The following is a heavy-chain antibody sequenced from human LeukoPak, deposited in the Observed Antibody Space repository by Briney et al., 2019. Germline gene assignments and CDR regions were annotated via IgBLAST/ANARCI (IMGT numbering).Heavy chain of an antibody. CDR2: INHSGST. J-gene: IGHJ4*02. CDR1: GGSFSGYY. V-gene: IGHV4-34*01. Sequence: PSETLSLTCAVYGGSFSGYYWSWIRQPPGKGLEWIGEINHSGSTNYNPSLKSRVTISVDTSKNQFSLELSSVTAADTAVYYCARHYRGLQYQTFDYWGQGTLVTVSS. CDR3: ARHYRGLQYQTFDY. D-gene: IGHD2-2*01.